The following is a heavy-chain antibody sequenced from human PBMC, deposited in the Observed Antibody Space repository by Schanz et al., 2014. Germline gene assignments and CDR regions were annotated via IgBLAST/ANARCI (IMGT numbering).Heavy chain of an antibody. V-gene: IGHV4-30-4*07. Sequence: QVQLQESGPGLVKPSQTLSLTCAVSGGSISSGGYTWSWIRQPPGKGLEWIGYIYYSGSTYYNPPLKSRVTISVATSKNQFSLMLGSVTAADTAVYYCARAAGPVDYWGQGTLVTVSS. CDR1: GGSISSGGYT. CDR3: ARAAGPVDY. CDR2: IYYSGST. J-gene: IGHJ4*02. D-gene: IGHD6-13*01.